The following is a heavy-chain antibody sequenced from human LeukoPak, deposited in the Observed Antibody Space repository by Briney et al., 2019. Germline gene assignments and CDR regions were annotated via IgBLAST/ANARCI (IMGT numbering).Heavy chain of an antibody. V-gene: IGHV1-3*01. CDR3: ASVDYGDY. J-gene: IGHJ4*02. CDR2: INAGNGNT. Sequence: ASVKVSCKASGYTFTSYAMHWVRQAPGQRLEWMGWINAGNGNTQYSQKFQGRVTFTRDTSASTAYMELSSVRSEDTAVYYCASVDYGDYWGQGTLVTVSS. CDR1: GYTFTSYA. D-gene: IGHD4-17*01.